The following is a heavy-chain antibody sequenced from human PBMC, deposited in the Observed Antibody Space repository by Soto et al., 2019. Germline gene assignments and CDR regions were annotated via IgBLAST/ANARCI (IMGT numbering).Heavy chain of an antibody. J-gene: IGHJ4*01. CDR3: ARSQALDH. CDR1: GYTFTSNG. Sequence: GESLKISCKVSGYTFTSNGIAWVRQMPGKSLEWMGIIYPGDSDIRYSPSFEGRVTISADKSLSTAYLQLTSLKASDTAIYYCARSQALDHWGHGTLVTVSS. CDR2: IYPGDSDI. V-gene: IGHV5-51*01.